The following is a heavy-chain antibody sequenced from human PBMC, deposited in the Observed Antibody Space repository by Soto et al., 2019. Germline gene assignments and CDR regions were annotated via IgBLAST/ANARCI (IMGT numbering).Heavy chain of an antibody. CDR1: GFTFSSYS. CDR2: ISSGNSYI. V-gene: IGHV3-21*01. J-gene: IGHJ4*02. Sequence: PVGSLRLSCAVSGFTFSSYSMNWVRQAPGKGLEWVSSISSGNSYIYYADSVRGRFTVSRDNAKSSLYLQMNSLRAEDTAVYYCATQMDYNIMTGHRPFDYWGQGTLVTVSS. CDR3: ATQMDYNIMTGHRPFDY. D-gene: IGHD3-9*01.